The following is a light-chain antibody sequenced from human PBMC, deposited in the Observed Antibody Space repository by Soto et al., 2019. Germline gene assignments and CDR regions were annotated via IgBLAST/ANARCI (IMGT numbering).Light chain of an antibody. J-gene: IGLJ1*01. CDR1: SSDVGGYNY. CDR3: CSYAGSYTLYV. Sequence: QSFLTQPRSVSWSPGQSVTISCTGTSSDVGGYNYVSWYQQHPGKAPKLMIYDVSKRPSGVPDRFSGSKSGNTASLTISGLQAEDEADYYCCSYAGSYTLYVFGTGTKVTVL. CDR2: DVS. V-gene: IGLV2-11*01.